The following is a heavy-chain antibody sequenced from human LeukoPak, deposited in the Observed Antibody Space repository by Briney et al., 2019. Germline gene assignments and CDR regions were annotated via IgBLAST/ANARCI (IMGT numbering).Heavy chain of an antibody. Sequence: ASVKVSCKASGYTFTSYDINWVRQATGQGLEWMGWMNPNSGNTGYAQKFQGRVTMTRDTSISTAYMELSRLRSDDTAVYYCARSDTAMGEFDYWGQGTLVTVSS. D-gene: IGHD5-18*01. CDR1: GYTFTSYD. V-gene: IGHV1-8*01. J-gene: IGHJ4*02. CDR3: ARSDTAMGEFDY. CDR2: MNPNSGNT.